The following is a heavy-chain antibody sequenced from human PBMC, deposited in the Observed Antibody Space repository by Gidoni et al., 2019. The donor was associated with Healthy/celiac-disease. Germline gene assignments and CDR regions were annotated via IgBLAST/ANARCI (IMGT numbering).Heavy chain of an antibody. CDR2: ISGSGGST. J-gene: IGHJ4*02. CDR1: GFTFSIYA. D-gene: IGHD2-21*02. V-gene: IGHV3-23*01. Sequence: EVQLLESGGGLVQPGGSLRLSCAASGFTFSIYALSWVRQAPGKGLEWVSAISGSGGSTYYADSVKGRFTISRDNSKNTLYLQMNSLRAEDTAVYYCAKDSHAYCGGDCFSPFDYWGQGTLVTVSS. CDR3: AKDSHAYCGGDCFSPFDY.